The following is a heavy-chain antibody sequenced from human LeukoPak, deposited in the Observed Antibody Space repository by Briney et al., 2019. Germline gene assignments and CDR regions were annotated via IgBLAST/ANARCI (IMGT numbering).Heavy chain of an antibody. CDR3: ATRIVAAGTAYGAFDI. Sequence: GGSLRLSCAASGFTFSTYSMNWVRQAPGKGLEWVSFISSSSTYIYYGDSVKGRFTISRDNAKNSLYLQMNSLRAEDTAVYYCATRIVAAGTAYGAFDIWGQGTMVTVTS. CDR1: GFTFSTYS. J-gene: IGHJ3*02. CDR2: ISSSSTYI. D-gene: IGHD6-13*01. V-gene: IGHV3-21*01.